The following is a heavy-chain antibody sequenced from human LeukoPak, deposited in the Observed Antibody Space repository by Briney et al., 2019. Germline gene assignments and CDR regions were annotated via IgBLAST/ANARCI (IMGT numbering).Heavy chain of an antibody. CDR2: INPNSGGT. CDR1: GYTFTGYY. CDR3: ARGFDFWSGIKIDY. V-gene: IGHV1-2*02. D-gene: IGHD3-3*01. Sequence: GSVKVSCKASGYTFTGYYMHWVRQAPGQGLEWMGWINPNSGGTNYAQKFQGRVTMTRDTSISTAYMELSRLRSDDTAVYYCARGFDFWSGIKIDYWGQGTLVIVSS. J-gene: IGHJ4*02.